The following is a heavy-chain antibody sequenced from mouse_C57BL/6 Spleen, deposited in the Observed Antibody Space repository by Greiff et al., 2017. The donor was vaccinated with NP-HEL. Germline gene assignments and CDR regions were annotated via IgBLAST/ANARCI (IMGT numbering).Heavy chain of an antibody. V-gene: IGHV1-19*01. J-gene: IGHJ4*01. CDR3: ASKDYGNYEDYYAMDY. Sequence: EVQLQQSGPVLVKPGASVKMSCKASGYTFTDYYMNWVKQSHGKSLEWIGVINPYNGGTSYNQKFKGKATLTVDKSSITAYMELNSLTSEDSAVYYCASKDYGNYEDYYAMDYWGQGTSVTVSS. CDR1: GYTFTDYY. D-gene: IGHD2-1*01. CDR2: INPYNGGT.